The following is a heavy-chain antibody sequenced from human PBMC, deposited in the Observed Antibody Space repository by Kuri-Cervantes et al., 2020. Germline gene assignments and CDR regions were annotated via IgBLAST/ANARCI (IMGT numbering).Heavy chain of an antibody. V-gene: IGHV7-4-1*02. D-gene: IGHD3-10*01. CDR3: ARDGDLDAFDI. CDR2: INTNTGIP. J-gene: IGHJ3*02. Sequence: ASVKVSCKASGYTFTSYAMNLVRQAPGQGLEWMGWINTNTGIPTYAQGFTARFVFSLDTSVSTAYLQISSLKAEDTAVYYCARDGDLDAFDIWGQGTMVTVSS. CDR1: GYTFTSYA.